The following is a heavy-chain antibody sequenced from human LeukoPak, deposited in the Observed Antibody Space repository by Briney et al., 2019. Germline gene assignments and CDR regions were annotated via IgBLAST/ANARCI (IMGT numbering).Heavy chain of an antibody. CDR3: AKVAYYFDSGNFGNFDY. J-gene: IGHJ4*02. CDR2: INTDGSST. CDR1: GFTFSSYW. V-gene: IGHV3-74*01. Sequence: GGSLRLSCAAPGFTFSSYWMHWVRQAPGKGLVWVSRINTDGSSTSYADSVKGRFTISRDNSKNTLYLQMNSLRAEDTAVYYCAKVAYYFDSGNFGNFDYWGQGTLVTVSS. D-gene: IGHD3-10*01.